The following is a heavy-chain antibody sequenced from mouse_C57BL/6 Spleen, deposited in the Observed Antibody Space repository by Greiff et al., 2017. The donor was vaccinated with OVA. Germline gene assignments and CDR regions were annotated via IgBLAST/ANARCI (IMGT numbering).Heavy chain of an antibody. J-gene: IGHJ1*03. CDR3: ARELGRYFEV. CDR1: GYSITSGYY. Sequence: EVQRVESGPGLVKPSQSLSLTCSVTGYSITSGYYWNWIRQFPGNKLEWMGYISYDGSNNYNPSLKNRISITRDTSKNQFFLKLNSVTTEDTATDNCARELGRYFEVWGTEATGTVSP. CDR2: ISYDGSN. D-gene: IGHD4-1*01. V-gene: IGHV3-6*01.